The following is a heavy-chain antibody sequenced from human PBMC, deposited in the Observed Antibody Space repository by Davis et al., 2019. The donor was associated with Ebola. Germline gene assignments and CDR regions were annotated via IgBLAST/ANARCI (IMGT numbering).Heavy chain of an antibody. CDR1: GGSISSSSYY. CDR3: ARGPPTYYYDSSGYYTIFDAFDI. J-gene: IGHJ3*02. D-gene: IGHD3-22*01. V-gene: IGHV4-31*03. CDR2: IYYSGST. Sequence: SETLSLTCTVSGGSISSSSYYWGWIRQHPGKGLEWIGYIYYSGSTYYNPSLKSRVTISVDTSKNQFSLKLSSVTAADTAVYYCARGPPTYYYDSSGYYTIFDAFDIWGQGTMVTVSS.